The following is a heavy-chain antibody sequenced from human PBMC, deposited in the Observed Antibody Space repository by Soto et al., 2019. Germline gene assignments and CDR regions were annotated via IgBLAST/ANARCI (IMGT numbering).Heavy chain of an antibody. V-gene: IGHV4-34*01. CDR2: INHSGST. Sequence: QVQLQQWGAGLLKPSETLSLTCAVYGGSFSGYYWSWIRQPPGKGLEWIGEINHSGSTNYNPSLKSRVTISVDTSKNQFSLKLSSVTAADTAVYYCARSQRQWLVHGTHWYFDLWGRGTLVTVSS. J-gene: IGHJ2*01. CDR1: GGSFSGYY. D-gene: IGHD6-19*01. CDR3: ARSQRQWLVHGTHWYFDL.